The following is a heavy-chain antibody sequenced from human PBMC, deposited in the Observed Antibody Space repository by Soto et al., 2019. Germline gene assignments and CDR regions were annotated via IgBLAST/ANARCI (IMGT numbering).Heavy chain of an antibody. Sequence: ASVKVSCKASGYTFTSYYMHWVRQAPGQGLEWMGIINPSGGSTSYAQKFQGRVTMTRDTSTSTVYMELSSLRSEDTAVYYCAASMIVVVINQPYYYGMDVWGQGTTVTVS. D-gene: IGHD3-22*01. CDR1: GYTFTSYY. J-gene: IGHJ6*02. CDR3: AASMIVVVINQPYYYGMDV. CDR2: INPSGGST. V-gene: IGHV1-46*03.